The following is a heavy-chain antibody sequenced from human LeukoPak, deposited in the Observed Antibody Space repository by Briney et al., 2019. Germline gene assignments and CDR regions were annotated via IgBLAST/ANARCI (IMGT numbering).Heavy chain of an antibody. D-gene: IGHD3-3*01. CDR1: GFTFSRSA. CDR2: ISATDGGT. V-gene: IGHV3-23*01. J-gene: IGHJ3*02. Sequence: PGGSLRLSCAASGFTFSRSAMNWVRQAPGKGLEWVSTISATDGGTFYADSVRGRFTISRDNSKNTVYLQMNSLSADDTAIYYCAKVAILGVVLDAFDIWGQGTMVTVSS. CDR3: AKVAILGVVLDAFDI.